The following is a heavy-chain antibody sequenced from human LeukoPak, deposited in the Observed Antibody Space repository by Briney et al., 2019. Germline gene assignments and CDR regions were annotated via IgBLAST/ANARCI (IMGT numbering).Heavy chain of an antibody. CDR1: GFTFSSCW. Sequence: GGSLRLSCAASGFTFSSCWMHWVRQAPGKGLVWVSRINTDGSSTNYADSVKGRFTISRDNAKNTLYLQMNSLRAEDTAVFYCARVGTPMVTIVAPYYMDVWGKGTTVTVSS. CDR2: INTDGSST. V-gene: IGHV3-74*01. J-gene: IGHJ6*03. D-gene: IGHD5-18*01. CDR3: ARVGTPMVTIVAPYYMDV.